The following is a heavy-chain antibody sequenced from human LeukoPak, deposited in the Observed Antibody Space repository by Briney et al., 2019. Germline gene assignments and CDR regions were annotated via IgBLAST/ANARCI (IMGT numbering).Heavy chain of an antibody. CDR2: ISYDGSNK. J-gene: IGHJ6*02. V-gene: IGHV3-30*03. CDR1: GFTFSSYG. Sequence: PGRSLRLSCAASGFTFSSYGMHWVRQAPGKGLEWVAVISYDGSNKYYADSVKGRFTISRDNSKNTLYLQMNSLRAEDTAVYYCAREWADTAMAIYYYGMDVWGQGTTVTVSS. D-gene: IGHD5-18*01. CDR3: AREWADTAMAIYYYGMDV.